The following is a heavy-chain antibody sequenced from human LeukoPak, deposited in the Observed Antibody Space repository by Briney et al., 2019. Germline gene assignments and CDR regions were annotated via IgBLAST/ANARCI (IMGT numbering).Heavy chain of an antibody. V-gene: IGHV3-23*01. Sequence: PGGSLRLSCAASGFTFSSYGMHWVRQAPGKGLEWVSTISGSDDNTYYADSVKGRFTISRDIPKNTLYLQMNSLRADDTAVYYCANDFDHWGQGTLVTVSS. CDR1: GFTFSSYG. CDR3: ANDFDH. CDR2: ISGSDDNT. J-gene: IGHJ4*02.